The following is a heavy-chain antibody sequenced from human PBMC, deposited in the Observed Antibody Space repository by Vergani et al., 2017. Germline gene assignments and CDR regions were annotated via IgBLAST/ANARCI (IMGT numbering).Heavy chain of an antibody. CDR2: IYHSGST. D-gene: IGHD1-26*01. J-gene: IGHJ4*02. Sequence: QVQLQESGPGLVKPSETLSLTCAVSGNSISSGYYWGWIRQPPGKGLEWIGSIYHSGSTYYNPSLKSRVTISVDTSKNQFSLKLSSVTAADTAVYYCARLGLNQWELVDYWGQGTLVTVSS. V-gene: IGHV4-38-2*01. CDR3: ARLGLNQWELVDY. CDR1: GNSISSGYY.